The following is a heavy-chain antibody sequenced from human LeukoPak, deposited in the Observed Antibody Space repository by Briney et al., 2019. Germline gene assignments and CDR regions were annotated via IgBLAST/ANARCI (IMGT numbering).Heavy chain of an antibody. Sequence: PGRSLRLSCAVSGFTFSSXXXXXXXQAXXXXXXXXXXXSYDGXNKNYADSXXXXXXXXRDNSKNTLYLQMNSLRAEDTAVYYCAKEKDRYSSSWSHFDYWGQGTLVTVSS. J-gene: IGHJ4*02. V-gene: IGHV3-30*18. CDR1: GFTFSSXX. CDR2: XSYDGXNK. D-gene: IGHD6-13*01. CDR3: AKEKDRYSSSWSHFDY.